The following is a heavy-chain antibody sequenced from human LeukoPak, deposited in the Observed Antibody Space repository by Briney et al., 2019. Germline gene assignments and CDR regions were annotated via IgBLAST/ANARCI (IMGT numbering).Heavy chain of an antibody. CDR1: GFAFSNYS. J-gene: IGHJ4*02. V-gene: IGHV3-21*01. Sequence: GGSLRLSRVVSGFAFSNYSMSWFRLAPGKGLEWVSSISNSGSHIYDADSVKGRFTISRDNAKNSLFLQMNSLRAEDAAVYYCATLLLGPTEDYWGQGTLVTVSS. CDR2: ISNSGSHI. D-gene: IGHD3-16*01. CDR3: ATLLLGPTEDY.